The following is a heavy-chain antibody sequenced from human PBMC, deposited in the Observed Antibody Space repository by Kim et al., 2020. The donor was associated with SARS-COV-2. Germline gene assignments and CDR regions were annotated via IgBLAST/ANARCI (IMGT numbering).Heavy chain of an antibody. D-gene: IGHD3-3*01. V-gene: IGHV1-8*02. Sequence: ASVKVSCKASGYTFTSNDINWVRQAAGQWLEWMGCLNPNTGNTGYAQKFQGRVTLSYNLSINAAYMELSSLRADDTAVYYCVRGRSVYRWTHNYYMDVWGTGTTVTVS. CDR1: GYTFTSND. J-gene: IGHJ6*03. CDR3: VRGRSVYRWTHNYYMDV. CDR2: LNPNTGNT.